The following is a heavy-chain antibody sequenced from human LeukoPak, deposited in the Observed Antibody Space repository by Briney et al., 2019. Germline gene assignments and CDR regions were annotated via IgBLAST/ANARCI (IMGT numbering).Heavy chain of an antibody. CDR1: GYTFTGYY. CDR2: INPNSGGT. CDR3: ARDRRSSGWYPNWLDP. J-gene: IGHJ5*02. V-gene: IGHV1-2*06. Sequence: ASVKVSCKASGYTFTGYYMHWVRQAPGQGLEWMGRINPNSGGTNYAQKFQGGVTMTRDTSISTAYMELSRLRSDDTAVYYCARDRRSSGWYPNWLDPWGQGTLVTVSS. D-gene: IGHD6-19*01.